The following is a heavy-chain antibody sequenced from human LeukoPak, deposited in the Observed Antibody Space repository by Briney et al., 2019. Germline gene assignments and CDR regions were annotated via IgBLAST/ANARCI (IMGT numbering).Heavy chain of an antibody. V-gene: IGHV3-9*01. Sequence: GGSLRLFCAASGFTFDDYAMHWVRQAPGKGLEWVSGISWNSGSIGYADSVKGRFTISRDNAKNSLYLQMNSLRAEDTAVYYCARDSAMDTLDYWGQGTLVTVSS. CDR3: ARDSAMDTLDY. J-gene: IGHJ4*02. D-gene: IGHD5-18*01. CDR1: GFTFDDYA. CDR2: ISWNSGSI.